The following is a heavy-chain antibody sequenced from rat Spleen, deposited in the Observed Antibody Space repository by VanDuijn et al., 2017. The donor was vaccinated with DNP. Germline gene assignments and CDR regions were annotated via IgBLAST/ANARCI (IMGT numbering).Heavy chain of an antibody. D-gene: IGHD1-12*02. CDR3: ASSYYYDGSYYSFAY. V-gene: IGHV5-25*01. J-gene: IGHJ3*01. CDR1: GFTFSNYD. Sequence: EVQLVESGGGLVQPGRSLKLSCAASGFTFSNYDMAWVRQAPTKGLEWVASINTSGGSPYYRDSVKGRFTVSRNNAKSTLYLQMDSLRSEDTATYYCASSYYYDGSYYSFAYWGQGTLVAVSS. CDR2: INTSGGSP.